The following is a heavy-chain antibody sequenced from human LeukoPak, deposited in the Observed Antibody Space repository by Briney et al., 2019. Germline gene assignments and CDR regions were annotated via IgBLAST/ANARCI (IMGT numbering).Heavy chain of an antibody. CDR3: ARAAGYCRTTICLFDY. Sequence: PSETLSLTCTVSGGSISSYYWSWIRQPPGKGLERIAYMDYSGSADYNPSLKSRVTMSLDTPNNQFSLRLSSVTAADTAEYYCARAAGYCRTTICLFDYWGQGTLVTVSS. CDR1: GGSISSYY. CDR2: MDYSGSA. V-gene: IGHV4-59*01. J-gene: IGHJ4*02. D-gene: IGHD2-2*01.